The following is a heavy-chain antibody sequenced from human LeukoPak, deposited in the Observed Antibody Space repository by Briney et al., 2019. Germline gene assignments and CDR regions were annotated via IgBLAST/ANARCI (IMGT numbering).Heavy chain of an antibody. CDR1: GFDLSTYE. V-gene: IGHV3-48*03. J-gene: IGHJ5*02. Sequence: GGSLRPSCAASGFDLSTYEMNWVRQAPGKGLEWIADITISGHTKNYAASVKGRFTISRDNARTSLYLQMNSLRVEDTGVYYCARGDPHADLWGQGTLVTVSS. CDR2: ITISGHTK. CDR3: ARGDPHADL.